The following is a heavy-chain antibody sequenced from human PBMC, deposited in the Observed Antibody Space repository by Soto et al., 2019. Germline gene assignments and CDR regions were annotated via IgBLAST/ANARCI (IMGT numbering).Heavy chain of an antibody. D-gene: IGHD3-10*01. J-gene: IGHJ4*02. CDR3: ARVGSGGWHYFAY. V-gene: IGHV4-59*11. CDR2: IYYSGST. Sequence: QVQLQESGPGLVKPSETLSLTCTVSGGSISSHYWSWIRQPPGKGLEWIGYIYYSGSTNYNPPLKSRVTISVDTSKKQFSLKLSSVSAADTAVYYCARVGSGGWHYFAYWGQGTLVTVSS. CDR1: GGSISSHY.